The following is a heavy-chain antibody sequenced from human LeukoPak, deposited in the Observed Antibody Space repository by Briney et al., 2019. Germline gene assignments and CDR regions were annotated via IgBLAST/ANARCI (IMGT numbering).Heavy chain of an antibody. V-gene: IGHV1-18*01. CDR2: ISAYNGNT. CDR3: ARDLRSEWLRFSYYYGMDV. CDR1: GYTFTSYG. J-gene: IGHJ6*02. D-gene: IGHD5-12*01. Sequence: ASVKVSCKASGYTFTSYGISWVRQAPGQGLEWMGWISAYNGNTNYAQKLQGRVIMTTDTSTSTAYMELRSLRSDDTAVYYCARDLRSEWLRFSYYYGMDVWGQGTTVTVSS.